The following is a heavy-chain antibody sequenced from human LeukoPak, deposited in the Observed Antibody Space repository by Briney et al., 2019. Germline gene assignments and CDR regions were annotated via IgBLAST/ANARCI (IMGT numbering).Heavy chain of an antibody. V-gene: IGHV1-3*01. CDR1: GYTFTNYP. CDR2: INAGNGNT. D-gene: IGHD2-2*01. Sequence: ASVKVSCKASGYTFTNYPMHWVRQAPGQRPEWMGWINAGNGNTKYSLKFQGRVTITRDTSASTAYMEQSSLSPEDTAVYYCARVQSAYCCSSSCYGGYFDYWGQGTLVTVSS. CDR3: ARVQSAYCCSSSCYGGYFDY. J-gene: IGHJ4*02.